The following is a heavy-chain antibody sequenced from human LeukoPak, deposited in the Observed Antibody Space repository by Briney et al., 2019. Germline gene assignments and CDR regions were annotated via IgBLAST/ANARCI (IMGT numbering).Heavy chain of an antibody. CDR1: GYTFTSYY. J-gene: IGHJ5*02. CDR3: TKEGLPSGSSWSAWFDP. Sequence: VASVKVSCKASGYTFTSYYMHWVRQAPGQGLEWMGMINPSGGTSNYAQKFQGRVTMTRDMSTNTVYMELSSLRAEDTAVYYCTKEGLPSGSSWSAWFDPWGQGTLVTVSS. V-gene: IGHV1-46*01. D-gene: IGHD3-10*01. CDR2: INPSGGTS.